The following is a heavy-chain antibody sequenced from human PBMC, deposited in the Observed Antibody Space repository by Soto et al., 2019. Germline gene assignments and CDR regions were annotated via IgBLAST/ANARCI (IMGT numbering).Heavy chain of an antibody. CDR3: AKDPGVIVGATTGDY. J-gene: IGHJ4*02. CDR2: ISYDGSNK. V-gene: IGHV3-30*18. Sequence: GGSLRLSCAASGFTFSSYGMHWVRQAPGKGLEWVAVISYDGSNKYYADSVKGRFTISRDNSKNTLYLQMNSLRAEDTAVYYCAKDPGVIVGATTGDYWGQGTLVTVSS. D-gene: IGHD1-26*01. CDR1: GFTFSSYG.